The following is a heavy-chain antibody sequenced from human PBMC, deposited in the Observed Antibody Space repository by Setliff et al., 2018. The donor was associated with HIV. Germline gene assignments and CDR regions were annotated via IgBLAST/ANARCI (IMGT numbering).Heavy chain of an antibody. CDR3: ARGYGGTYYSDSSGYYYKVDAFDT. V-gene: IGHV4-39*07. CDR2: IFYGGRT. CDR1: GGSISTSSFS. Sequence: TVSGGSISTSSFSWGWVRQSPGRGLEWIGSIFYGGRTYYNPSLRSRLTMSVDTSKIQSSLELRSLTAADAAVYYCARGYGGTYYSDSSGYYYKVDAFDTWGQGTVVTVSS. J-gene: IGHJ3*02. D-gene: IGHD3-22*01.